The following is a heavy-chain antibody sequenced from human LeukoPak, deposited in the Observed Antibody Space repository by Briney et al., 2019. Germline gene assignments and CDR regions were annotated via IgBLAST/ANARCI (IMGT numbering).Heavy chain of an antibody. V-gene: IGHV3-15*01. D-gene: IGHD6-19*01. CDR1: GFTFSNAW. J-gene: IGHJ4*02. CDR2: IKSKTDGGTT. CDR3: TTPYSSGWYSTDY. Sequence: GGSLRLSCAASGFTFSNAWMSWVRQAPGKGLEWVGRIKSKTDGGTTDYAAPVKGRFTISRDDSKNTLYLQMNSLKTEDTAVYCCTTPYSSGWYSTDYWGQGTLVTVSS.